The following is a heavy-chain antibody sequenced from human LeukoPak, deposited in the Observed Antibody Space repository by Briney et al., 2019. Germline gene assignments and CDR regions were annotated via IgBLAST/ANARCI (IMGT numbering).Heavy chain of an antibody. D-gene: IGHD2/OR15-2a*01. CDR1: GGSISSYY. CDR3: ARHTPSTLRAYFDY. V-gene: IGHV4-59*08. J-gene: IGHJ4*02. Sequence: SETLSLTCTVSGGSISSYYWSWIRQPPGKGLEWIGYIYYSGSTNYNPSLKSRVTISVDTSKNQFSLKLNSVTAADTAVYYCARHTPSTLRAYFDYWGRGTLVTVSS. CDR2: IYYSGST.